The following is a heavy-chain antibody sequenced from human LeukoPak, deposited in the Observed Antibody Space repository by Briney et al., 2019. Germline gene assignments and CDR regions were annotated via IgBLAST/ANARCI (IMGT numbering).Heavy chain of an antibody. J-gene: IGHJ6*03. Sequence: ASVKVSCXASGGTFSSYAISWVRQAPGQGLEWMGGIIPIFGTANYAQKFQGRVTITADESTSTAYMELSSLRSEDTAVYYCAREFPPTELELRGISYYMDVWGKGTTVTVSS. CDR1: GGTFSSYA. D-gene: IGHD1-7*01. V-gene: IGHV1-69*13. CDR2: IIPIFGTA. CDR3: AREFPPTELELRGISYYMDV.